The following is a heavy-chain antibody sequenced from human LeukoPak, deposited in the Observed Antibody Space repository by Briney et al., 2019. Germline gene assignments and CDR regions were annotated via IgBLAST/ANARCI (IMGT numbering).Heavy chain of an antibody. Sequence: PGGSLRLSCAASGLTFSGYWMSWVRQAPGKGLEWVANIKQDGSEKYYVDSVKGRFTISRDNAKNSLYLQMNSLRAEDTAVYYCASSQVGDYWGQGTLVTVSS. D-gene: IGHD2-15*01. J-gene: IGHJ4*02. CDR2: IKQDGSEK. V-gene: IGHV3-7*01. CDR1: GLTFSGYW. CDR3: ASSQVGDY.